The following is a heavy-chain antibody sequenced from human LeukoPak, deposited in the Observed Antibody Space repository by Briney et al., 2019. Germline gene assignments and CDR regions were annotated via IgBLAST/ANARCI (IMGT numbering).Heavy chain of an antibody. Sequence: HPGGSLRLSCAASGFTFSTYWMNWVRQAPGKGLEWVANIKQDGSEKYYVDSVKGRFTISRDNGKNSLYLQMNSLRAEDTAVYYCVRVGRGAASFDYWGQGTLVTVSS. J-gene: IGHJ4*02. CDR2: IKQDGSEK. CDR1: GFTFSTYW. D-gene: IGHD6-13*01. CDR3: VRVGRGAASFDY. V-gene: IGHV3-7*01.